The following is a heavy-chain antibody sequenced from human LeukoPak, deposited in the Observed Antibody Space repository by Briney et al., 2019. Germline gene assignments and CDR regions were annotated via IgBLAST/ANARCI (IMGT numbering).Heavy chain of an antibody. J-gene: IGHJ4*02. D-gene: IGHD3-16*02. CDR1: GGSISSGSYY. CDR3: ARSDDYVWGSYRPPAFDY. Sequence: SQTLSLTCTVSGGSISSGSYYWGWIRQPPGKGLEWIGSIYYSGSTYYNPSLKSRVTISVDTSKNQFSLKLSSVTAADAAVYYCARSDDYVWGSYRPPAFDYWGQGTLVTVSS. V-gene: IGHV4-39*07. CDR2: IYYSGST.